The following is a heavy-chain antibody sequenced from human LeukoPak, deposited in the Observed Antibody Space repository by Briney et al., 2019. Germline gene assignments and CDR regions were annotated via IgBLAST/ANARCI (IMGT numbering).Heavy chain of an antibody. V-gene: IGHV1-2*02. CDR1: GYTFTYFY. D-gene: IGHD2-2*03. Sequence: ASVKVSCKASGYTFTYFYIHWVRQAPGHGLEWMGWISPNTGGTNYAQRFQGRVTMTRDTSITTTYLEVRGLTSDDTAVYYCARHGYCGNPRCYPDYYYIDVWGKGTKVTVSS. CDR2: ISPNTGGT. CDR3: ARHGYCGNPRCYPDYYYIDV. J-gene: IGHJ6*03.